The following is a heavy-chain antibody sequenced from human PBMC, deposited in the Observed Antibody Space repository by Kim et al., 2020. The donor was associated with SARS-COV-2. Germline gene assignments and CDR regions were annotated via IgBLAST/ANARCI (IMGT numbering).Heavy chain of an antibody. V-gene: IGHV1-24*01. Sequence: QKCQGRVTMTEDTSTDTAYMELSSLRSEDTAVYYCATVHYYGSGRYGMDVWGQGTTVTVSS. CDR3: ATVHYYGSGRYGMDV. D-gene: IGHD3-10*01. J-gene: IGHJ6*02.